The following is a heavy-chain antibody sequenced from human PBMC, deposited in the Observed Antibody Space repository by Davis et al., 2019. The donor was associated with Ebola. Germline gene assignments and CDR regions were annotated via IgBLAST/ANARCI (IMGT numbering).Heavy chain of an antibody. J-gene: IGHJ6*02. D-gene: IGHD3-16*01. CDR3: ASGPGGLGPSDYYYYGMDV. CDR2: INPNSGGT. V-gene: IGHV1-2*02. CDR1: GYTFTGYY. Sequence: ASVQVSCKASGYTFTGYYMHWVRQAPGQGLEWMGWINPNSGGTNYAQKFQGRVTMTRDTSISTAYMELSRLRSDDTAVYYCASGPGGLGPSDYYYYGMDVWGQGTTVTVSS.